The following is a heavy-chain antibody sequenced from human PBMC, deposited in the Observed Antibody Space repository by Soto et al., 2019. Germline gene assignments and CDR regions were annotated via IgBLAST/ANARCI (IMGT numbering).Heavy chain of an antibody. CDR2: GYSSRGT. D-gene: IGHD3-3*01. J-gene: IGHJ5*02. Sequence: EILALTSTLSGGSITSYYWSGIRHPAGKGLEWSGRGYSSRGTHYNPPLKSRVAISLDTSNNHSSLRLLSVADADTAVYLCARGQRFSDWFEAWGQGTLVTVSS. CDR3: ARGQRFSDWFEA. CDR1: GGSITSYY. V-gene: IGHV4-4*07.